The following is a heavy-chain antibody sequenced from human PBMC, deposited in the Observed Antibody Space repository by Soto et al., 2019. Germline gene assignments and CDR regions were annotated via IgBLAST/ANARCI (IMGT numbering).Heavy chain of an antibody. CDR2: MYHSGTT. CDR3: ARGRYYFDY. V-gene: IGHV4-59*01. CDR1: GDSISNYY. J-gene: IGHJ4*02. Sequence: PSETLSLTCTVSGDSISNYYWSWIRQPPGKGLEWIGYMYHSGTTNYNPSLKSRVTISIDTSKNQFSLRLSSVTAADTAVYYCARGRYYFDYWGKGALVTVSS.